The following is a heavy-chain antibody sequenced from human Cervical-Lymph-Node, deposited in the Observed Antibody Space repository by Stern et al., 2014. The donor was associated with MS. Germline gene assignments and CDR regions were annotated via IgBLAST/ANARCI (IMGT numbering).Heavy chain of an antibody. CDR1: GYGFSGYY. J-gene: IGHJ2*01. V-gene: IGHV1-2*06. Sequence: QVQLVESGSEVKKPGASVKVSCKAFGYGFSGYYMHWVRQAPGQRLEWMGRINPISGDPDYQQTFQGRVTVTRDTSTSTAYMELRRLRSDDTAVYYCARGPVGYFDLWGRGTLVTVSS. CDR2: INPISGDP. CDR3: ARGPVGYFDL.